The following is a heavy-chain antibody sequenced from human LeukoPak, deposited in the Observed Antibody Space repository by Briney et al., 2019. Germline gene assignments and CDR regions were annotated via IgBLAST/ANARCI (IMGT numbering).Heavy chain of an antibody. V-gene: IGHV4-59*12. Sequence: SETLSLTCSVSGGSINDYYWTWIRQPAGKGLEWVGYIYYSGSTNYNPSLKSRVTISLDTSKNQFSLKLTSVTAADTAVYYCAREPLSGHYYDSSGHWGQGTLVTVSS. CDR2: IYYSGST. D-gene: IGHD3-22*01. CDR1: GGSINDYY. J-gene: IGHJ4*02. CDR3: AREPLSGHYYDSSGH.